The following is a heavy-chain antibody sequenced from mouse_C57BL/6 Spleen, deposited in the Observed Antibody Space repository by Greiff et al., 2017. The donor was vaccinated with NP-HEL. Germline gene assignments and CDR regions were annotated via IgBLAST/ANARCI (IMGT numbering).Heavy chain of an antibody. CDR2: IYPGNSDT. V-gene: IGHV1-5*01. CDR3: TRKMATVVERYFDV. Sequence: VQLQQPGAELVKPGASVKMSCKASGYTFTSYWMHWVKQRPGQGLEWIGAIYPGNSDTSYNQKFKGKAKLTAVTSASTAYMELSSLTNEDSAVYYCTRKMATVVERYFDVWGTGTTVTVSS. J-gene: IGHJ1*03. CDR1: GYTFTSYW. D-gene: IGHD1-1*01.